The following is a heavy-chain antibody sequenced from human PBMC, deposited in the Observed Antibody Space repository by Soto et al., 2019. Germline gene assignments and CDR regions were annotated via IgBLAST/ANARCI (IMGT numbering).Heavy chain of an antibody. CDR1: GGSISSYY. D-gene: IGHD6-13*01. Sequence: QVQLQESGPGLVKPSETLSLTCTVSGGSISSYYWSWIRQPPGKGLEWIGYIYNSGITNYNPSLKSRVTISVDTSKNQFSLKLSSVTAADTAVYYCARGSTGYSSSWYRYWGQGTLVTVSS. J-gene: IGHJ4*02. CDR3: ARGSTGYSSSWYRY. CDR2: IYNSGIT. V-gene: IGHV4-59*08.